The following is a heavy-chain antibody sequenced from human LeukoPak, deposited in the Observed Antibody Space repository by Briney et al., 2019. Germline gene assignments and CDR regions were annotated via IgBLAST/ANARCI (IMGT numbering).Heavy chain of an antibody. CDR3: AKRPGYYFDY. J-gene: IGHJ4*02. Sequence: GGSLRLSCATSGFTFRSYAMSWVRQAPVKELEWVSAISGSGDSTYYADSVKGRFTISRDNPKNTLYLQMNSLRAEDTALYYCAKRPGYYFDYWGQGTLVTVSS. CDR2: ISGSGDST. CDR1: GFTFRSYA. V-gene: IGHV3-23*01.